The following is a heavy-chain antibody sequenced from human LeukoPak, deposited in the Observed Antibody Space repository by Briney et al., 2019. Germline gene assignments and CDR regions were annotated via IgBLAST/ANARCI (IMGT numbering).Heavy chain of an antibody. D-gene: IGHD6-13*01. Sequence: GGSLRLSCAASGFTFSNYWMPWVRHAPGKGLVWVSRINSDGSATNYADSVKGRFTISRDNAKNTLYLQMNSLRAEDTAMYYCTTAKYTSSPAFWGQGTLVTVSS. CDR1: GFTFSNYW. CDR3: TTAKYTSSPAF. V-gene: IGHV3-74*01. CDR2: INSDGSAT. J-gene: IGHJ4*02.